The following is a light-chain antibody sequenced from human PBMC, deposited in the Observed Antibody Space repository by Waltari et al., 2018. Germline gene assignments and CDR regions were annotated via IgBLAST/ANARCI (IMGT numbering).Light chain of an antibody. V-gene: IGLV3-25*03. Sequence: SYELTQPPSVSVSPGQTARITCPGDALPKPYAYWYQQKPGQAPVLVIYKDSERPSGIPERFSGSSSGTTVTLTISGVQAEDEADYYCQSADSSGTNVFGSGTKVTVL. J-gene: IGLJ6*01. CDR3: QSADSSGTNV. CDR2: KDS. CDR1: ALPKPY.